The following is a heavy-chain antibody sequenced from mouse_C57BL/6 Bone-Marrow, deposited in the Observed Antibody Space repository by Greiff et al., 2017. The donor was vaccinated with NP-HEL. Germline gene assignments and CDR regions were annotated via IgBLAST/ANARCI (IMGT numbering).Heavy chain of an antibody. CDR1: GYTFTSYW. CDR2: IDPSDSET. J-gene: IGHJ3*01. V-gene: IGHV1-52*01. D-gene: IGHD2-5*01. Sequence: VQLQQPGAELVRPGSSVKLSCKASGYTFTSYWMHWVKQRPIQGLEWIGNIDPSDSETHYTQKFKDKATLTVDKSSSTAYMQLSSLTSEDSAVYYCARGSNYGFAYWGQGTLVTVSA. CDR3: ARGSNYGFAY.